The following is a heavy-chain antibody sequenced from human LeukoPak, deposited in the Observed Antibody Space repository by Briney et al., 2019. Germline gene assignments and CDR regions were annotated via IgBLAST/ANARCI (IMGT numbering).Heavy chain of an antibody. CDR3: ARDRGSTDVYCYSRWFYP. CDR1: GFTFSSYS. CDR2: TSSSSTTI. V-gene: IGHV3-48*04. Sequence: GGSLRLSCAASGFTFSSYSMNWVRQAPGKGLEWISYTSSSSTTIYYAQSVKGRFSISRDNAENSLYLQMISLRAEDSAVYYCARDRGSTDVYCYSRWFYPWGQGTLVTASS. J-gene: IGHJ5*02. D-gene: IGHD5-18*01.